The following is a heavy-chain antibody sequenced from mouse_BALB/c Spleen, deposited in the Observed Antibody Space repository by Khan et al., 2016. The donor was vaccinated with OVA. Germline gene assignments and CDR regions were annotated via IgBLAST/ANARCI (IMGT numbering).Heavy chain of an antibody. CDR3: AREGSSWDFSFPY. CDR1: GYTFTNYV. CDR2: INPYNAGT. D-gene: IGHD4-1*01. Sequence: MQLEESGPELVEPGASVKMSCKASGYTFTNYVMHWVKQKPGQGLEWIGYINPYNAGTRYNEKFKGKATLTSDISSTTAYMELSSLTSEDSAVYYCAREGSSWDFSFPYWGQGTLVTVSA. J-gene: IGHJ3*01. V-gene: IGHV1S136*01.